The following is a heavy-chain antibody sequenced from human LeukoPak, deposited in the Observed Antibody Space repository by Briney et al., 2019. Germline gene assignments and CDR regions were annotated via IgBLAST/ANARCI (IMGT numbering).Heavy chain of an antibody. J-gene: IGHJ4*02. Sequence: GGSLRLSCEASGFTVSSNYMSWVRQAPGKGLEWVSAISGSGGSTYSADSVKGRFTISRDNSKNTLYLQMNSLRAEDTAVYYCAKDPYDFWSGYDYYFDYWGQGTLVTVSS. D-gene: IGHD3-3*01. CDR2: ISGSGGST. CDR3: AKDPYDFWSGYDYYFDY. CDR1: GFTVSSNY. V-gene: IGHV3-23*01.